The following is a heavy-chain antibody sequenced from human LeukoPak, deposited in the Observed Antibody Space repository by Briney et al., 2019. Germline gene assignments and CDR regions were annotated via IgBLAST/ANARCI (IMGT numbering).Heavy chain of an antibody. J-gene: IGHJ5*02. Sequence: SGTLSLTCAVSGGSIRSNDGLSWVRQRPGKGLDLIAEIFHSGSANFCPSLKSRVTISVDKAKNQISLKLSSVTPADTAVYYCERAHIPIWLRGFDPWGQGTLVTVSS. D-gene: IGHD5-18*01. CDR1: GGSIRSNDG. CDR2: IFHSGSA. V-gene: IGHV4-4*02. CDR3: ERAHIPIWLRGFDP.